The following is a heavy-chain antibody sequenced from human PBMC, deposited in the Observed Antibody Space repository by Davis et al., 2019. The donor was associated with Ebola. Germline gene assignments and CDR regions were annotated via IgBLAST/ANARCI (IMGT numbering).Heavy chain of an antibody. Sequence: MPSETLSLTCAVYGGSFSDYYWSWIRQPPGKGLEWIGEINHSGSTNYNPSLKSRVTISVDTSKNQFSPKLSSVTAADTAVYYCATATGDYWGQGTLVTVSS. CDR3: ATATGDY. V-gene: IGHV4-34*01. CDR1: GGSFSDYY. CDR2: INHSGST. J-gene: IGHJ4*02. D-gene: IGHD3-10*01.